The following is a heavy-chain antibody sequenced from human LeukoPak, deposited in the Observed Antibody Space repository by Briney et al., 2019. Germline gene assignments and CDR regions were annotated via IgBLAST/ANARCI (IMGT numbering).Heavy chain of an antibody. J-gene: IGHJ4*02. Sequence: PGGSLRLSCAASGFTFSTYSMNWVRQAPGKGLEWVSYISSSGSTIYYADSVKGRFTISRDNAKNSLYLQMNSLRAEDTAVYYCASCIAAAGTFDYWGQGTLVTVSS. V-gene: IGHV3-48*04. CDR3: ASCIAAAGTFDY. CDR2: ISSSGSTI. CDR1: GFTFSTYS. D-gene: IGHD6-13*01.